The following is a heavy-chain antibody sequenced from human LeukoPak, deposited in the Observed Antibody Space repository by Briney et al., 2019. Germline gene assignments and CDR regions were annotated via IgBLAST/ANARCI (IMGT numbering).Heavy chain of an antibody. CDR1: GGSVSGYY. Sequence: SETLSLTCVVSGGSVSGYYWGWIRQPPGRGLEWIGYVYYSGSTNYNPSFKSRITISVDTSRNQFSLKLSSVTAADTAVYYCARRRGNTSGFQGYYFDYWGQGTLVTVSS. J-gene: IGHJ4*02. V-gene: IGHV4-59*02. D-gene: IGHD6-19*01. CDR3: ARRRGNTSGFQGYYFDY. CDR2: VYYSGST.